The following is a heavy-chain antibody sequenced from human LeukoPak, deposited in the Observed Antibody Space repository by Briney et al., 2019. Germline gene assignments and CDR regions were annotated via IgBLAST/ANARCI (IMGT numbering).Heavy chain of an antibody. J-gene: IGHJ4*02. CDR2: IYYSGST. Sequence: SETLSLTCTVSGGSISSDNYYWGWIRQPPGKGLEWIGSIYYSGSTNYNPSLRSRVTISVDTSKNQFSLKLSSVTAADTAVYYCARSHGSGSYYNLNDYWGRGTLVTVSS. D-gene: IGHD3-10*01. V-gene: IGHV4-39*07. CDR1: GGSISSDNYY. CDR3: ARSHGSGSYYNLNDY.